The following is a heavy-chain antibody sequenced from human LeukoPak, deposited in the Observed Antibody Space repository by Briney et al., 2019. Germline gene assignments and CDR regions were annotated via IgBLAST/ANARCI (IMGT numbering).Heavy chain of an antibody. J-gene: IGHJ6*03. CDR3: AGPYCSSTSCSTHYYYYYMDV. CDR2: IIPIFGTA. D-gene: IGHD2-2*01. Sequence: SVKVSCKASGGTFSSYAISWVRQAPGQGLEWMGGIIPIFGTANYAQKFQGRVTITADESTSTAYMELSSLRSEDTAVYYSAGPYCSSTSCSTHYYYYYMDVWGKGTTVTVSS. CDR1: GGTFSSYA. V-gene: IGHV1-69*01.